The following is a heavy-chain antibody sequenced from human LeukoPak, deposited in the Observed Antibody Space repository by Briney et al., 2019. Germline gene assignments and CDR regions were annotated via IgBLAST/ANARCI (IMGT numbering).Heavy chain of an antibody. CDR1: GDSVSSNIAA. CDR3: AKDCGTGPFACSH. CDR2: TDYRSKWYN. V-gene: IGHV6-1*01. D-gene: IGHD2-15*01. J-gene: IGHJ4*02. Sequence: PSQTFSLTCAISGDSVSSNIAAWNWIRQSPSRGLEWLVRTDYRSKWYNDYAVSVRSRITIDPDTSKNQFSLQLNSVTPEDTAVYYCAKDCGTGPFACSHWGQGTLVTVSS.